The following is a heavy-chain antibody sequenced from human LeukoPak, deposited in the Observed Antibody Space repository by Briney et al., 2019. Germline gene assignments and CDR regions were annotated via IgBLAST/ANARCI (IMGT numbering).Heavy chain of an antibody. D-gene: IGHD5-18*01. CDR1: GGSFSGYY. CDR2: INHSGST. CDR3: ASGGYSYGRFGY. Sequence: PSETLSLTCAVYGGSFSGYYWSLIRQPPGKGLEWIGEINHSGSTNYNPSLKSRVTISVDTSKNQFSLKLSSVTAADTAVYYCASGGYSYGRFGYWGQGTLVTVSS. J-gene: IGHJ4*02. V-gene: IGHV4-34*01.